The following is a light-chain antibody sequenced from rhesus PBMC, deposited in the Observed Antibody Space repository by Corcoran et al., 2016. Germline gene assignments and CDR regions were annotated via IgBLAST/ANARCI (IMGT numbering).Light chain of an antibody. J-gene: IGKJ4*01. Sequence: DIQMTQSPSALSASVGDRVTISCRASQNIYRNLAWYQQKPGKAPKLLIYSASSLQTEIPSRFSGRGSGTDFTLTLSSLHPDDSATYYCQHYYDNPLTFGGGTKVEIK. CDR2: SAS. V-gene: IGKV1S12*01. CDR3: QHYYDNPLT. CDR1: QNIYRN.